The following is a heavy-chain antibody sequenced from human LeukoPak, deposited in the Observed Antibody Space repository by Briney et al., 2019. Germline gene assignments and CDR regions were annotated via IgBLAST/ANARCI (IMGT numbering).Heavy chain of an antibody. J-gene: IGHJ6*03. CDR2: INHSGST. V-gene: IGHV4-34*01. CDR1: GGSFGGYY. Sequence: SETLSLTCAVYGGSFGGYYWSWIRQPPGKGLEWIGEINHSGSTNYNPSLKSRVTISVDTSKNQFSLKLSSVTAADTAVYYCARDASSILLNYYYMDVWGKGTTVTVSS. D-gene: IGHD3-10*01. CDR3: ARDASSILLNYYYMDV.